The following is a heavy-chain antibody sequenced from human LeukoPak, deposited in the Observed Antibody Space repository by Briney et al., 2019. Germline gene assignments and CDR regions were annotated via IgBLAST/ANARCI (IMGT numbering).Heavy chain of an antibody. CDR1: GFTFSSYA. CDR3: AKKWGVGTTTLDYFDY. CDR2: ISGSGGST. V-gene: IGHV3-23*01. Sequence: TGGSLRLSCAASGFTFSSYAMSWVRQAPGKGLEWVSAISGSGGSTYYADSVKGRFTISRDNSKNTLYLQMNSLTDEDTAVYYCAKKWGVGTTTLDYFDYWGQGTLVTVSS. J-gene: IGHJ4*02. D-gene: IGHD1-26*01.